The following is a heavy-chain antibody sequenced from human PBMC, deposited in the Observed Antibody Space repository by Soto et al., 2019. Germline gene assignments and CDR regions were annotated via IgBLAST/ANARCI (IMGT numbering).Heavy chain of an antibody. CDR1: GYSFTSYW. CDR3: ARIVYYYYGMDV. Sequence: GESLKISCQGSGYSFTSYWISWVRQMPGKGLEWMGRIDPSDSYTNYSPSFQGHVTISADKSISTAYLQWSSLKASDTAMYYCARIVYYYYGMDVWGQGTTVTVSS. J-gene: IGHJ6*02. CDR2: IDPSDSYT. D-gene: IGHD1-26*01. V-gene: IGHV5-10-1*01.